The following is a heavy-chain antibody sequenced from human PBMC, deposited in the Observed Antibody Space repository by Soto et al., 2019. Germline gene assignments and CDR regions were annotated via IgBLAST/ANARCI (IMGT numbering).Heavy chain of an antibody. CDR3: AREGLVRGVLRGIRFDP. D-gene: IGHD3-10*01. CDR1: GYIFTDYT. V-gene: IGHV1-3*01. CDR2: INAGNGNT. Sequence: QVQLVQSGAEVKKSGASVKVSCEASGYIFTDYTIHWVRQAPGQRLELLGWINAGNGNTKYSQQFQGRVTFSRDTSANTVYIELSSLRSEDTAVYYCAREGLVRGVLRGIRFDPWGQGTLVTVSS. J-gene: IGHJ5*02.